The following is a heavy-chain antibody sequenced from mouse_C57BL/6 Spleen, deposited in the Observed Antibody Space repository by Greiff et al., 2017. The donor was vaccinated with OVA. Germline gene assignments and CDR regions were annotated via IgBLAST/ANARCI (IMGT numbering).Heavy chain of an antibody. Sequence: DVKLVESGGGLVQPGGSLSLSCAASGFTFTDYYMSWVRQPPGKALEWLGFIRNKANGYTTEYSASVKGRFTISRDNSQSILYLQMNALRAEDSATYYCARYEGAYYSNLAWFAYWGQGTLVTVSA. J-gene: IGHJ3*01. CDR2: IRNKANGYTT. CDR3: ARYEGAYYSNLAWFAY. D-gene: IGHD2-5*01. V-gene: IGHV7-3*01. CDR1: GFTFTDYY.